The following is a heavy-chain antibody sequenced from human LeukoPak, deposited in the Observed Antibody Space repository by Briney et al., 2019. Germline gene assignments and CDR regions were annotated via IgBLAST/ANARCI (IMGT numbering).Heavy chain of an antibody. CDR2: IYPGDSDT. Sequence: GESLKISCKGSGYSFTSYWIGWVGQMPGKGLEWMGIIYPGDSDTRYSPSFQGQVTISADKSISTAYLQWSSLKASDTAMYYCARPAYYYDSSGTPNAFDIWGQGTMVTVSS. D-gene: IGHD3-22*01. CDR3: ARPAYYYDSSGTPNAFDI. J-gene: IGHJ3*02. CDR1: GYSFTSYW. V-gene: IGHV5-51*01.